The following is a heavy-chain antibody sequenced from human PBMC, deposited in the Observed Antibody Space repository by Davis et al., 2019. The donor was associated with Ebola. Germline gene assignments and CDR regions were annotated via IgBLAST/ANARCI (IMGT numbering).Heavy chain of an antibody. CDR2: ISSSSSTI. D-gene: IGHD3-22*01. Sequence: GESLKISCAASGFTFSSYSMNWVRQAPGKGLEWVSYISSSSSTIYYADSVKGRFTISRDNAKNSLYLQMNSLRDEDTAVYYCARDGEYYDSSENNWFDPWGQGTLVTVSS. CDR1: GFTFSSYS. J-gene: IGHJ5*02. CDR3: ARDGEYYDSSENNWFDP. V-gene: IGHV3-48*02.